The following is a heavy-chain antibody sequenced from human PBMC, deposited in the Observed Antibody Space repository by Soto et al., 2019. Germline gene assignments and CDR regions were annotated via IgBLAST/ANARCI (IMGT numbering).Heavy chain of an antibody. D-gene: IGHD4-4*01. J-gene: IGHJ4*01. CDR1: GFIFGNFW. Sequence: SGGSLRLSCAASGFIFGNFWMSWVRQAPGKGLEWVANIKQDGSEKYYVDSVKGRFTLSRDNAKNSLHLQMNSLKAEDTAMYLCARVVYSNSWIFDYWRQGTLATVSS. CDR2: IKQDGSEK. CDR3: ARVVYSNSWIFDY. V-gene: IGHV3-7*01.